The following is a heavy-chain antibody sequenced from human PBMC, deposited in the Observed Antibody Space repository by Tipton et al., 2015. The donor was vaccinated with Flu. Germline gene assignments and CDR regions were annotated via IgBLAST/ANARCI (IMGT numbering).Heavy chain of an antibody. V-gene: IGHV4-59*08. D-gene: IGHD6-13*01. Sequence: TLSLTCTVSGGSISTYYWSWIRQPPGKELEWIGYIYYSGSTNYNPSLKSRVTISVDTSKNELSLKLSSVTAADTAVYYCARHPSRIAATGTGFDYWGQGTLVTVSS. CDR2: IYYSGST. CDR1: GGSISTYY. CDR3: ARHPSRIAATGTGFDY. J-gene: IGHJ4*02.